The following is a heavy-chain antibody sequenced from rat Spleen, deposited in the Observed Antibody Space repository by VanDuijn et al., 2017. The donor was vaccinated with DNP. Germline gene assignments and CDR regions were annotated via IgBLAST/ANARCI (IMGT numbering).Heavy chain of an antibody. CDR2: IWGNGNT. CDR1: GFSLSRHG. D-gene: IGHD1-12*03. CDR3: ASQYYYDGYYRDY. Sequence: QVHLKESGPGLVQPSQTLSLTCTVPGFSLSRHGVIWVRQPPGKGLEWMGVIWGNGNTNYKSTLTSRLSISRDTSKSQVFLKMNNLQTEDTAMYFCASQYYYDGYYRDYWGQGVMVTVSS. J-gene: IGHJ2*01. V-gene: IGHV2S61*01.